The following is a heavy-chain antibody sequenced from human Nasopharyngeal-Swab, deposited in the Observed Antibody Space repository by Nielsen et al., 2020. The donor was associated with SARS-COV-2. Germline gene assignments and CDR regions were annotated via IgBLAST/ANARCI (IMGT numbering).Heavy chain of an antibody. V-gene: IGHV1-69*04. CDR2: IIPILGIA. Sequence: SVQVSCKASAGTFSSYAISWVRQAPGQGLEWMGRIIPILGIANHAQKFQGRVTITADKSTSTAYMELSSLRSEDTAVYYCAREGSGYDLWYWGQGTLVTVSS. CDR1: AGTFSSYA. CDR3: AREGSGYDLWY. J-gene: IGHJ4*02. D-gene: IGHD5-12*01.